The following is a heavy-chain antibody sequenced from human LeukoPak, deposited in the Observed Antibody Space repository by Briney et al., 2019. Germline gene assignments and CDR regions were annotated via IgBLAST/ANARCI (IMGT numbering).Heavy chain of an antibody. D-gene: IGHD5-18*01. CDR1: GFTFSDYA. V-gene: IGHV3-23*01. J-gene: IGHJ4*02. Sequence: GGSLRLSCAASGFTFSDYAMSWVRRAPGKGLEWVAGISDSGRATYYTDSVRGRFTISRDISKNMVYLQLNNLRAEDTALYFCARHDSFIPYWGQGTLVSVSS. CDR2: ISDSGRAT. CDR3: ARHDSFIPY.